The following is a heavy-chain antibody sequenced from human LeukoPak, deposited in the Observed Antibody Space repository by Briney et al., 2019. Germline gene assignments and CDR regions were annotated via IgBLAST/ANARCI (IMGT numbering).Heavy chain of an antibody. CDR2: MRFDERNK. J-gene: IGHJ4*02. V-gene: IGHV3-30*02. Sequence: GGSLRLSCAASGFTFSSYGIHWVRPAPGKGLQWVSFMRFDERNKYYADSVKSRFAVSRDTSKNTVYLQLNSLIPEDTAVYYCAKDWHRVISVLDYWGQGTLVTVSS. CDR3: AKDWHRVISVLDY. D-gene: IGHD3-16*02. CDR1: GFTFSSYG.